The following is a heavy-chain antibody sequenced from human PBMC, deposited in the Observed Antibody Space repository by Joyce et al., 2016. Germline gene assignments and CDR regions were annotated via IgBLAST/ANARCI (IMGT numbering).Heavy chain of an antibody. Sequence: QVQLQESGPGLVKTSETLSLTCAVSGYSVSSNYFWGWIRQPPETGLEWIGSINHSGDTYYNPSLTGRVTISVDTSKNQFSLELRSVTAADTAVYYCARNRGYSTLDYWGQGTLVTVSS. V-gene: IGHV4-38-2*01. D-gene: IGHD5-18*01. J-gene: IGHJ4*02. CDR2: INHSGDT. CDR1: GYSVSSNYF. CDR3: ARNRGYSTLDY.